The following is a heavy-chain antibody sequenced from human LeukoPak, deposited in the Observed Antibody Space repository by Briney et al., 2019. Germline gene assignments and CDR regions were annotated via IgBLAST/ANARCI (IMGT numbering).Heavy chain of an antibody. V-gene: IGHV1-69*13. CDR3: ARDSGYCSSTSCYAEYYYYGMDV. CDR2: IIPIFGTA. CDR1: GGTFSSYA. D-gene: IGHD2-2*01. Sequence: SVKISCKASGGTFSSYAISWVRQAPGQGLEWMGGIIPIFGTANYAQKFQGRVTITADESTSTAYMELSSLRSEDTAVYYCARDSGYCSSTSCYAEYYYYGMDVWGQGTTVTVSS. J-gene: IGHJ6*02.